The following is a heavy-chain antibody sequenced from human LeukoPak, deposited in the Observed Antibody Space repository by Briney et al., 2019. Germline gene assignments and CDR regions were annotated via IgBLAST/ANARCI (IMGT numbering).Heavy chain of an antibody. V-gene: IGHV3-74*01. CDR3: ARVPYSYDSGRAADY. D-gene: IGHD3-22*01. Sequence: PGGSLRLSCAASGFTFSSYWMHWVRQAPGKGLVWVSRINSDGSSTSYADSVKGRFTISRDNAKNTLYLQMNSLRAEDTAVYYCARVPYSYDSGRAADYWGQGTLVTVSS. J-gene: IGHJ4*02. CDR2: INSDGSST. CDR1: GFTFSSYW.